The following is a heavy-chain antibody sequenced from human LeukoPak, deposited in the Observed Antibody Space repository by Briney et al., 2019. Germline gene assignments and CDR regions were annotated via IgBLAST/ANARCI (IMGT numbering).Heavy chain of an antibody. Sequence: SETLSLTCTVSGGSISTNNYYWGWIRQPPGKGLEWIGNIFYSGSTYYSPSLKSRVTISLDTSRNQFSLKLNSVTAADTAVYYCATWSVRMDAFDIWGQGTMVTVSS. D-gene: IGHD2-15*01. J-gene: IGHJ3*02. CDR3: ATWSVRMDAFDI. V-gene: IGHV4-39*07. CDR2: IFYSGST. CDR1: GGSISTNNYY.